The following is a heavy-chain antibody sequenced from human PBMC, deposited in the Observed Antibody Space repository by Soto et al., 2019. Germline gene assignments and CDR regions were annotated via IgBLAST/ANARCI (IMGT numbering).Heavy chain of an antibody. CDR2: INPKSGAT. J-gene: IGHJ5*02. D-gene: IGHD2-21*01. CDR1: GSTFPGYY. CDR3: ARDGLYDVDIPGWLHP. Sequence: ASVPVSCTSSGSTFPGYYMHWVRQAPGKGLEWMGWINPKSGATKYAQKFQGRVIMTRDTSMYTVYMEVMRLRSDDSAIYYGARDGLYDVDIPGWLHPWGQGTPVTVSA. V-gene: IGHV1-2*02.